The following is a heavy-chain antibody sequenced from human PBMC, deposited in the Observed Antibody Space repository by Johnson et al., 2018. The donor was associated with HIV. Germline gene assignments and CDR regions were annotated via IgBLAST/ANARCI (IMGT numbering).Heavy chain of an antibody. CDR1: GFTFSTYG. J-gene: IGHJ3*02. V-gene: IGHV3-30*02. CDR3: AKGDYGDYEWSDAFDI. D-gene: IGHD4-17*01. Sequence: QVQLVESGGDLVQPGGSMGLSCAASGFTFSTYGMHWVRQAPGKGLEWVAFIRYDGTNKYYAGSVKGRFTISRDNSKNMLYLQMNSLRAEDTAVYYCAKGDYGDYEWSDAFDIWGQGTMVTVSS. CDR2: IRYDGTNK.